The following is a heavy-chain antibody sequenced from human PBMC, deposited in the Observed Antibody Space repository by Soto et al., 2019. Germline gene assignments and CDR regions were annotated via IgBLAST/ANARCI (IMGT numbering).Heavy chain of an antibody. CDR3: AKEGGYCSGGSCYVGAYDI. J-gene: IGHJ3*02. CDR1: GFTFSSYA. D-gene: IGHD2-15*01. V-gene: IGHV3-23*01. CDR2: ISGSGGST. Sequence: PGGSLRLSCAASGFTFSSYAMSWVRQAPGKGLEWVSAISGSGGSTYYADSVKGRFTISRDNSKNTLYLQMNSLRAEDTAVYYCAKEGGYCSGGSCYVGAYDIWGQGTMVTVSS.